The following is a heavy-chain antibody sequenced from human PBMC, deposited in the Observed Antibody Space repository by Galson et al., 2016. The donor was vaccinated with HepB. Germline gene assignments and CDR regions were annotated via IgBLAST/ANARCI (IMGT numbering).Heavy chain of an antibody. J-gene: IGHJ6*02. D-gene: IGHD3-10*01. V-gene: IGHV4-59*01. CDR3: ARTPSRGGMDV. Sequence: ETLSLTCTVSGGSISSYCWSWIRQPPGKGLEWIGYIYYSGSTNYNPPLKSRVTISVDTSKNQFSLKLTSVTTADTAVYYCARTPSRGGMDVWGQGTTVTVSS. CDR2: IYYSGST. CDR1: GGSISSYC.